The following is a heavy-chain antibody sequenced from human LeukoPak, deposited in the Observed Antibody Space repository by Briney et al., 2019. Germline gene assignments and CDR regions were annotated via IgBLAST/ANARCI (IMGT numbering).Heavy chain of an antibody. V-gene: IGHV4-30-2*01. CDR2: IYHSGGT. CDR3: ARHHGRDGYNYHWYFDL. D-gene: IGHD5-24*01. Sequence: PSQTLSLTCTVSGGSISSGGYYWSWIRQPPGKTLEWIGEIYHSGGTNYNPSLKSRVTISVDASKNQFSLKLSSVTAADTAVYYCARHHGRDGYNYHWYFDLWGRGTLVTVSS. J-gene: IGHJ2*01. CDR1: GGSISSGGYY.